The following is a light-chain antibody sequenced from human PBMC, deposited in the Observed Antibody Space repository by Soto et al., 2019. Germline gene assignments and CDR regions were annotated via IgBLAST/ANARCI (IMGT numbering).Light chain of an antibody. CDR3: SSYAGSNNLNV. CDR1: SSDVGGYNY. J-gene: IGLJ1*01. V-gene: IGLV2-8*01. CDR2: EVS. Sequence: QSVLTQPPSASGSPGQSVTISCTGTSSDVGGYNYVSWYQQHPGKAPKLMIYEVSKRPSGAPDRFSGSKSGNTASLTVSGLQAEDEADYYCSSYAGSNNLNVFGTGTKVTVL.